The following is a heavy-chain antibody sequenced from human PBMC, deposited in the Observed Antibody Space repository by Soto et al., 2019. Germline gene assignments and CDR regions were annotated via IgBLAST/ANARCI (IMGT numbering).Heavy chain of an antibody. CDR2: ISAYNGNT. V-gene: IGHV1-18*01. Sequence: VASVKVSCKASGYTFTSYGISWVRQAPGQGLEGMGWISAYNGNTNYAQKLQGRVTMTTDTSTSTAYMELRSLRSDDTAVYYCARDPLGGGYCSGGSCYSFLYYYGMDVWGQGTTVTVSS. CDR3: ARDPLGGGYCSGGSCYSFLYYYGMDV. CDR1: GYTFTSYG. D-gene: IGHD2-15*01. J-gene: IGHJ6*02.